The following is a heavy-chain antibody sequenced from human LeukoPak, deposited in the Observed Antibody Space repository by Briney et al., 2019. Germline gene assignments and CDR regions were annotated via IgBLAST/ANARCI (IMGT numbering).Heavy chain of an antibody. J-gene: IGHJ4*02. CDR3: AKARTGESDY. CDR1: GFTFSSYG. D-gene: IGHD7-27*01. V-gene: IGHV3-30*18. CDR2: ISYDGSNK. Sequence: HPGGSLRLSCAASGFTFSSYGMHWVRQAPGKGLEWVAVISYDGSNKYYADSVKGRFTISRDNSKNTLYLQMNSLRAEDTAVYYCAKARTGESDYWGQGTLVTVSS.